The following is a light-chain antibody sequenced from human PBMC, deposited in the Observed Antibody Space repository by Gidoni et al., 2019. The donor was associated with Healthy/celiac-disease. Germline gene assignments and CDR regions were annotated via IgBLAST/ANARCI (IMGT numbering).Light chain of an antibody. V-gene: IGKV3-11*01. CDR3: QQRSNWQT. CDR1: QSVSSY. J-gene: IGKJ1*01. Sequence: IVLTQSPATLSLSPGERATLSCRASQSVSSYLAWYQQKPGQAPRLLTSDASNRATGIPARFSGSGSGTDFTLTISSLEPEDFAVYYCQQRSNWQTFGQGTKVEIK. CDR2: DAS.